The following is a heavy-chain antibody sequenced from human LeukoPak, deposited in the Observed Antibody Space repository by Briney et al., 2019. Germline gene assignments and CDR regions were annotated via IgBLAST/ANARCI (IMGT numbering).Heavy chain of an antibody. CDR2: INPNSGGT. D-gene: IGHD3-22*01. CDR1: GYTFTDYY. J-gene: IGHJ4*02. V-gene: IGHV1-2*02. CDR3: ARDLLSDYYDSSGEVF. Sequence: ASVKVSCKASGYTFTDYYMHWVRQAPGQGLEWMGWINPNSGGTNYAQRFQGRVTMTRDTSISTAYMDLSRLRSDDTAVYYCARDLLSDYYDSSGEVFWGQGTLVTVSS.